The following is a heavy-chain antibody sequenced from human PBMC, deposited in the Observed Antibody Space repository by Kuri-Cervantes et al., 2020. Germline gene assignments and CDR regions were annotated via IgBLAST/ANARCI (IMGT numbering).Heavy chain of an antibody. V-gene: IGHV3-48*01. CDR2: ISNSTRTI. CDR1: GLTFSAYS. Sequence: GGSLRLSCAASGLTFSAYSMNWVRQAPGKGLEWVSYISNSTRTIYYADSVKGRFTISRHNAENSLYLQMNSLRAEDTAVYYCAKDGPAMVIYYYMDVWGKGTTVTVSS. D-gene: IGHD5-18*01. CDR3: AKDGPAMVIYYYMDV. J-gene: IGHJ6*03.